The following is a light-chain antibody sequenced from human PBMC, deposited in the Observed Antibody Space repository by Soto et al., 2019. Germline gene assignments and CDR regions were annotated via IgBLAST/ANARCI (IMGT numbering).Light chain of an antibody. J-gene: IGLJ3*02. Sequence: QTVVTQPSSVSGAPGQRVTISCTGNSSNIGAGYDVHWYLQLPGTAPKVLIFGNSDRPSGVPDRFAGSKSGTSASLAITGLQAEDEADYYCQSYDSSLRTWVFGGGTKLTVL. CDR1: SSNIGAGYD. CDR3: QSYDSSLRTWV. V-gene: IGLV1-40*01. CDR2: GNS.